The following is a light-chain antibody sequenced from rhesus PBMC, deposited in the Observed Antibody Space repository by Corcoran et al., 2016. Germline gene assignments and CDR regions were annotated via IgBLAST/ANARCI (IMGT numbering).Light chain of an antibody. Sequence: ETVLTQSPATLSLSPGERATLSCRASQSVGSYLAWVQQKPGQAPRLLISGASRRATGIPDRFIGSGSGTSFTLTISSLESEDVGIYYCKQSSNLCTFGQGTKVEIK. CDR2: GAS. CDR3: KQSSNLCT. J-gene: IGKJ1*01. V-gene: IGKV3-24*04. CDR1: QSVGSY.